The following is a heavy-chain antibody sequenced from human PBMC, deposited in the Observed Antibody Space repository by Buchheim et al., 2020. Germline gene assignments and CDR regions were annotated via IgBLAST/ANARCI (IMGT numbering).Heavy chain of an antibody. Sequence: EVQLVESGGGLVQPGGSLRLSCAASGFTFSSYWMSWVRQAPGKGLEWVANIKQDGSEKYYVDSVKGRFTISRDNAKNSLYLQMSSLRAEDTAVYYCARGYCSSTSCYYYYGMDVWGQGTT. D-gene: IGHD2-2*01. CDR1: GFTFSSYW. CDR2: IKQDGSEK. V-gene: IGHV3-7*03. CDR3: ARGYCSSTSCYYYYGMDV. J-gene: IGHJ6*02.